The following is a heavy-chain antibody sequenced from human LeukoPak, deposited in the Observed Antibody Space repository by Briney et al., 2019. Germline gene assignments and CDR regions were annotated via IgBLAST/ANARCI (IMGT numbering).Heavy chain of an antibody. Sequence: GRSLRLSCAASGFTFSSYGMHWVRQAPGKGLEWAAVIWYDGSNKYYADSVKGRFTISRDNSKNTLYLQMNSLRAEDTAVYYCARSGGYSGYDFQYYFDYWGQGTLVTVSS. V-gene: IGHV3-33*01. CDR3: ARSGGYSGYDFQYYFDY. D-gene: IGHD5-12*01. CDR2: IWYDGSNK. CDR1: GFTFSSYG. J-gene: IGHJ4*02.